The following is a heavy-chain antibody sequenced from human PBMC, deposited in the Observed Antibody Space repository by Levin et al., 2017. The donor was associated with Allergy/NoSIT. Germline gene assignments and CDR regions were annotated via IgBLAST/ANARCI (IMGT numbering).Heavy chain of an antibody. V-gene: IGHV4-30-2*01. CDR2: IYHSGST. CDR1: GGSISSGGYS. CDR3: ARVGNDYGDYPTGDDAFDI. J-gene: IGHJ3*02. D-gene: IGHD4-17*01. Sequence: SETLSLTCAVSGGSISSGGYSWSWIRQPPGKGLEWIGYIYHSGSTYYNPSLKSRVTISVDRSKNQFSLKLSSVTAADTAVYYCARVGNDYGDYPTGDDAFDIWGQGTMVTVSS.